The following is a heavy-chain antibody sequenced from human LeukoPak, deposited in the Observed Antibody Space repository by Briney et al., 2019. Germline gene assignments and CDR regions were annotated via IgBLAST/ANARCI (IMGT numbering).Heavy chain of an antibody. Sequence: GASVKVSCKASGGTFSSYAISWVRQAPGQGLEWMGGIIPIFGTANYAQKFQGRVTITADKSTSTAYMELSSLRSEDTAVYYCARDGLWIQNVFDIWGQGTMVTVSS. V-gene: IGHV1-69*06. D-gene: IGHD5-18*01. CDR2: IIPIFGTA. CDR3: ARDGLWIQNVFDI. J-gene: IGHJ3*02. CDR1: GGTFSSYA.